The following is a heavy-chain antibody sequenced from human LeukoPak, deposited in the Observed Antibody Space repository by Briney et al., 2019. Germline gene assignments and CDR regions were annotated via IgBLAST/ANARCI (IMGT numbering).Heavy chain of an antibody. D-gene: IGHD6-13*01. CDR3: ARGFWIAAAGPSPFDY. CDR1: GYSITSSSW. Sequence: SETLSLTCAVSGYSITSSSWWGWIRQPPGKGLEWIGEINHSGSTNYNPSLKSRVTISVDTSKNQFSLKLSSVTAADTAVYYCARGFWIAAAGPSPFDYWGQGTLVTVSS. V-gene: IGHV4-4*02. J-gene: IGHJ4*02. CDR2: INHSGST.